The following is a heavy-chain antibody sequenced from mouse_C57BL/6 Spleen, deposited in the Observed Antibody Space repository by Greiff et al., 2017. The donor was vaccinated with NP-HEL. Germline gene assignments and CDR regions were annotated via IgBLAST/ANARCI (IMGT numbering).Heavy chain of an antibody. CDR3: ARNYGWLLSHYYAMDY. D-gene: IGHD2-3*01. CDR2: IWSGGST. J-gene: IGHJ4*01. Sequence: QVQLQQSGPGLVQPSQSLSITCTVSGFSLTSYGVHWVRQSPGKGLEWLGVIWSGGSTDYNAAFISRLSISKDNSKSQVFFKMNSLQADDTAIYYCARNYGWLLSHYYAMDYWGQGTSVTVSS. V-gene: IGHV2-2*01. CDR1: GFSLTSYG.